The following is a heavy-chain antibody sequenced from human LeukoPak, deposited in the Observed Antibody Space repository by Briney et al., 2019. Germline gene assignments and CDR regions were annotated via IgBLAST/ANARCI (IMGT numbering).Heavy chain of an antibody. CDR3: AKDLGAVAGLHYY. CDR1: GFTFSSYA. J-gene: IGHJ4*02. V-gene: IGHV3-23*01. D-gene: IGHD6-19*01. CDR2: ISGSGGST. Sequence: GGSLRLSCAASGFTFSSYAMSWVRQAPGEGLEWVSAISGSGGSTYYAGSVKGRFTISRDNSKNTLYLQMNSLRAEDTAVYYCAKDLGAVAGLHYYWGQGTLVTVSS.